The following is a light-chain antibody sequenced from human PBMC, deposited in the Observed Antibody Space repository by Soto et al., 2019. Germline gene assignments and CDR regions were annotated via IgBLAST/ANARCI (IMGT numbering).Light chain of an antibody. V-gene: IGKV1-17*03. CDR2: AAS. Sequence: DIQMTQSPSAMSASVGDRITITCRASQGISYYVAWFQHKPGTVPKRLIFAASSLERGVPSRFSGSYSGTRFPLTITSLQAEDVGNYCWLQHYTYPLTFGGGTKVQIK. J-gene: IGKJ4*01. CDR1: QGISYY. CDR3: LQHYTYPLT.